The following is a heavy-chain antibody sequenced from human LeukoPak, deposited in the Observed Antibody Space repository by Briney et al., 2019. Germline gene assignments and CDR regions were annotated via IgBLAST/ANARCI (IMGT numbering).Heavy chain of an antibody. J-gene: IGHJ3*02. CDR3: ARHVSTSGIDAFDI. CDR2: IYYSGST. Sequence: SQTLSLTCTVSGGSISSGGYYWSWIRQHPGKGLEWIGYIYYSGSTYYNPSLKSRVTISVDTSKNQFSLKLSSVTAADTAVYFCARHVSTSGIDAFDIWGQGTMVTVSS. V-gene: IGHV4-31*03. D-gene: IGHD3-3*01. CDR1: GGSISSGGYY.